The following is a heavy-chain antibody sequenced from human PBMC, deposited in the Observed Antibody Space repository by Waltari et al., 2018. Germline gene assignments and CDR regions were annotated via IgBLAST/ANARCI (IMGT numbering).Heavy chain of an antibody. V-gene: IGHV4-38-2*01. J-gene: IGHJ4*02. D-gene: IGHD6-13*01. CDR2: IYHSGST. CDR3: ARLPGAAAGTIDY. Sequence: QVQLQESGPGLVKPSETLSLTCAVSGYSISSGYYWGWIRQPPGKGLEWIGSIYHSGSTYYNPSLKSRVTISVDTSKNQFSLKLSSVTAADTAVYYCARLPGAAAGTIDYWGQGTLVTVSS. CDR1: GYSISSGYY.